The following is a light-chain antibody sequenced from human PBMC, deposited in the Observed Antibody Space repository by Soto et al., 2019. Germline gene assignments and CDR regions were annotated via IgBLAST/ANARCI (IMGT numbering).Light chain of an antibody. CDR2: EVN. V-gene: IGLV2-14*01. CDR3: CSYTSSNTVV. Sequence: QSALTQPASVSGSPGQSITISCTGTSSDLGAYKYVAWYQQQSGQAPKLMTYEVNNRPSGVSNRFSGSKSGNTASLTSAGLQAEDEADYSCCSYTSSNTVVFGGGTKGTVL. CDR1: SSDLGAYKY. J-gene: IGLJ3*02.